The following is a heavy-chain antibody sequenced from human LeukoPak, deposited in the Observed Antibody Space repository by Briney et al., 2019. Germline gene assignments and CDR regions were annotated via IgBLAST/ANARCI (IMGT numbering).Heavy chain of an antibody. V-gene: IGHV4-4*07. D-gene: IGHD2-2*01. CDR3: ARDRDCSSTSRYMSYYYYMDV. CDR1: GGSISSYY. Sequence: SETLSLTCTVSGGSISSYYWSWIRQPAGKGLEWIGRIYTSGSTNYNPSLKSRVTMSVDTSKIQFSLKLSSVPAADTAVYYCARDRDCSSTSRYMSYYYYMDVWGKGTTVTISS. CDR2: IYTSGST. J-gene: IGHJ6*03.